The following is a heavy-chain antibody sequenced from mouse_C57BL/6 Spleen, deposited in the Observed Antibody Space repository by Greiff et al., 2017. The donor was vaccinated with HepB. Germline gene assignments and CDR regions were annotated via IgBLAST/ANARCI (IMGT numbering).Heavy chain of an antibody. Sequence: VKLMESGPGLVAPSQSLSITCTVSGFSFTSYGVSWVRQPPGKGLEWLGVIWGDGSTNYHSALISRLSISKDNSKSQVFLKLNSLQTDDTATYYCAKPRGNYAGWYFDVWGTGTTVTVSS. CDR2: IWGDGST. CDR1: GFSFTSYG. V-gene: IGHV2-3*01. D-gene: IGHD2-1*01. CDR3: AKPRGNYAGWYFDV. J-gene: IGHJ1*03.